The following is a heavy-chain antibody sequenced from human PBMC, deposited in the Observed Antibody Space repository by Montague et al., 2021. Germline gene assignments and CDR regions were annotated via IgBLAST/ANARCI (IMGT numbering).Heavy chain of an antibody. CDR3: ARERDCYYYMDI. J-gene: IGHJ6*03. CDR1: RSLINSDNY. V-gene: IGHV4-38-2*02. Sequence: SETLSLTCTVSRSLINSDNYWGCIRRHPGRGLVWLVSVTHGGRTSYNQPLLSRLTISVDTTNNHVFLKLSSVTAAEKAMYYCARERDCYYYMDIWGHGTTVTVSS. CDR2: VTHGGRT.